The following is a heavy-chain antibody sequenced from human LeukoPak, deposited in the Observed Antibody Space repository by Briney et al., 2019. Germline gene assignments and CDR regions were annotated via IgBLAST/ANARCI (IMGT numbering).Heavy chain of an antibody. CDR2: IKQDGSEK. CDR1: GFTFSSYW. Sequence: GGSLRLSCAASGFTFSSYWMSWVREAPGKGREWVANIKQDGSEKYYVDSVKGRFTISRDNSKNTLYLQMNSLRAEDTAVFYCARVGVNYGDSYPFDYWGQGTLVTVSS. V-gene: IGHV3-7*01. D-gene: IGHD4-17*01. J-gene: IGHJ4*02. CDR3: ARVGVNYGDSYPFDY.